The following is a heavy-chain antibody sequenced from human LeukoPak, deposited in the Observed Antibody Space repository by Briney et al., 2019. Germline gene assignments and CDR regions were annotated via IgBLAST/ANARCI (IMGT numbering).Heavy chain of an antibody. CDR2: ISYDGSNK. Sequence: GRSLRLSCAASGFTFSSYAMHWVRQAPGKGLEWVAVISYDGSNKYYADSVKGRFTISRDNSKNTLYLQMNSLRAEDTAVYYCARVPGIAAAGTTFYFDYWGQGTLVTVSS. CDR1: GFTFSSYA. CDR3: ARVPGIAAAGTTFYFDY. J-gene: IGHJ4*02. V-gene: IGHV3-30-3*01. D-gene: IGHD6-13*01.